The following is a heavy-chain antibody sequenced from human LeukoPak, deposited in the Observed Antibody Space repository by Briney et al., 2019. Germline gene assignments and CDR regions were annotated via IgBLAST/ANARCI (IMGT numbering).Heavy chain of an antibody. Sequence: SETLSLTCTVSGDFITGSTYYWGWIRQPPGKGLERIGSMYYSGSTYSNPSLRSRVTMSADTSKNQFSLNLKSVTAADTAVYYCARQYYDSTGYYYFDYWGRGTLVTVSS. V-gene: IGHV4-39*01. CDR3: ARQYYDSTGYYYFDY. CDR1: GDFITGSTYY. CDR2: MYYSGST. D-gene: IGHD3-22*01. J-gene: IGHJ4*02.